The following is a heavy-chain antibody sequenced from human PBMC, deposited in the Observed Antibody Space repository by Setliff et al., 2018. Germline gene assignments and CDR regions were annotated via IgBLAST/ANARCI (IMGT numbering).Heavy chain of an antibody. CDR3: ARGEHIVSGDFYHYIDV. CDR1: GFDFSSYG. CDR2: IRYDSSTK. V-gene: IGHV3-33*01. Sequence: LRLSCVASGFDFSSYGMHWVRRAPGKGLEWVSLIRYDSSTKDYADSVKGRFSVSRDNSRNTLYLQMNSLRVDDTAVYYCARGEHIVSGDFYHYIDVWGKGTTVTVSS. D-gene: IGHD2-15*01. J-gene: IGHJ6*03.